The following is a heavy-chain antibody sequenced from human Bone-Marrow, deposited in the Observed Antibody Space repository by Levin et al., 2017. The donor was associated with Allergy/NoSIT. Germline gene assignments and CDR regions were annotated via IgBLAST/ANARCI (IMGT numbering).Heavy chain of an antibody. V-gene: IGHV3-30*18. Sequence: LSLTCAASGFTFSRYGIHWVRQTPGKGLEWVALISYDGTQKYFADSVKGRFTVSRDNSKNTLHLQMSSLRAEDTAVYYCAKDAIPITIFGHHMDVWGKGTTVIVSS. CDR2: ISYDGTQK. J-gene: IGHJ6*03. D-gene: IGHD3-3*01. CDR1: GFTFSRYG. CDR3: AKDAIPITIFGHHMDV.